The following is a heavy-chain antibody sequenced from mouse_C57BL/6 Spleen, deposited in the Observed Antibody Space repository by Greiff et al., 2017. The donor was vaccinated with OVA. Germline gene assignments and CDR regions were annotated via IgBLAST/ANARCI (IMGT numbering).Heavy chain of an antibody. Sequence: EVQLVESGGGLVKPGGSLKLSCAASGLTFSSYTMSWVRQTPEKRLEWVATISGGGGNTYYPDSVKGRFTISRDNAKNTLYLQLSSLKSEDTALYYCARLGAMDYWGQGPSVTVSS. CDR3: ARLGAMDY. CDR2: ISGGGGNT. V-gene: IGHV5-9*01. CDR1: GLTFSSYT. J-gene: IGHJ4*01.